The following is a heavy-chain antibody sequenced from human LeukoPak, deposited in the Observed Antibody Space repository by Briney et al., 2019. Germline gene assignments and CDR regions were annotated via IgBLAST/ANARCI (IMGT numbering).Heavy chain of an antibody. CDR1: GYTFSDYV. J-gene: IGHJ3*02. CDR2: IDPNNGDT. V-gene: IGHV1-2*02. D-gene: IGHD3-22*01. CDR3: ARTPITMTDPDAFDI. Sequence: ASVKVSCKASGYTFSDYVMHWVRQAPGQGLEWMGWIDPNNGDTNYAQKFQGRVTMTRDTSISTVYMELSRLRSDDTAVYYCARTPITMTDPDAFDIWGQGTMVTVSS.